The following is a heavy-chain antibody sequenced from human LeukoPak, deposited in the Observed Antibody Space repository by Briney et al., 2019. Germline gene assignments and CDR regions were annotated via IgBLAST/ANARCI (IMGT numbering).Heavy chain of an antibody. Sequence: PSETLSLTCTVSGGSISSYYWSWIRQPPGKGLEWIGYIYYSGSTNYNPSLKSRVTISVDTSKNQFSLKLSSVTAADTAVYYCARRRKGDYAYFQHWGQGTLVTVSS. CDR3: ARRRKGDYAYFQH. V-gene: IGHV4-59*08. CDR2: IYYSGST. D-gene: IGHD4-17*01. CDR1: GGSISSYY. J-gene: IGHJ1*01.